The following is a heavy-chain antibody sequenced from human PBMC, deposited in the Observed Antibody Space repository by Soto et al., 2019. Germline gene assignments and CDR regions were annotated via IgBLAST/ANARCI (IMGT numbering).Heavy chain of an antibody. D-gene: IGHD3-10*01. Sequence: VQLVQSGAEVKKTGASVKVSCKASGYTFTSYAMHWVRQAPGQRLEWMGWINAGNGNTKYSQKFQGRVTITRDTSASTAYMELSSLRSEDTAVYYCARDMGFGLSDYWGQGTLVTVSS. CDR2: INAGNGNT. CDR3: ARDMGFGLSDY. CDR1: GYTFTSYA. V-gene: IGHV1-3*01. J-gene: IGHJ4*02.